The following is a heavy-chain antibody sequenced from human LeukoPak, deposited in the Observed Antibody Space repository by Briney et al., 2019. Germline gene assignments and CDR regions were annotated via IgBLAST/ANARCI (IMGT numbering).Heavy chain of an antibody. J-gene: IGHJ5*02. CDR2: INHSGRT. CDR3: ARPLGYCSDSRCPQSWFDP. Sequence: ASETLSLTCAVSGGSFSGYYWTWIRLPPGKGLEWIGEINHSGRTNYNPSLKSRVIISVDTSKNQFSLNLRFVTAADTAVYYCARPLGYCSDSRCPQSWFDPWGLGTLVTVSS. D-gene: IGHD2-15*01. CDR1: GGSFSGYY. V-gene: IGHV4-34*01.